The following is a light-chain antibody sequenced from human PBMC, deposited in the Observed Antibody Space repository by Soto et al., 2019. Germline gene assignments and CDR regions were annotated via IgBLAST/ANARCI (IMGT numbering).Light chain of an antibody. CDR1: QSVSDS. J-gene: IGKJ2*01. V-gene: IGKV1-39*01. CDR3: QQTYGTPRT. CDR2: GAS. Sequence: DIQMTQSPSSLSASVGDRVTITCRASQSVSDSLNWYQHKPGTAPKLLIFGASNLQSGLPSRFSGSRSGTDFTLTINSLQPEDFATYYCQQTYGTPRTFGQGTKLEIK.